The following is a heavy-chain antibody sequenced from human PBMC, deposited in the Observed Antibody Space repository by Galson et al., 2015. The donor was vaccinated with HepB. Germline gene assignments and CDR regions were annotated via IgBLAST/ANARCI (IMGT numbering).Heavy chain of an antibody. J-gene: IGHJ6*02. CDR2: ISAYNGNT. V-gene: IGHV1-18*04. CDR1: GYTFTSYG. CDR3: ARGGYYDSSGYYYVEGFNYYYGMDV. Sequence: SVKVSCKASGYTFTSYGISWVRQAPGQGLEWMGWISAYNGNTNYAQKLQGRVTMTTDTSTSTAYMELRSLRSDDSAVYYCARGGYYDSSGYYYVEGFNYYYGMDVWGQGTTVTVSS. D-gene: IGHD3-22*01.